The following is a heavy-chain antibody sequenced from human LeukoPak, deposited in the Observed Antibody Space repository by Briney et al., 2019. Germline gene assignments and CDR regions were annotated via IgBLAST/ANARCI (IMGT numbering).Heavy chain of an antibody. J-gene: IGHJ5*02. CDR1: GVSISSGSYY. D-gene: IGHD5-12*01. V-gene: IGHV4-61*02. CDR3: AMEKVATHRGWFDP. CDR2: IYTSGST. Sequence: SETLSLTCTVSGVSISSGSYYWSWIRQPAGKGLEWIGRIYTSGSTNYNPSLKSRVTISVDTSKNQFSLKLSSVTAADTAVYYCAMEKVATHRGWFDPWGQGTLVTVSS.